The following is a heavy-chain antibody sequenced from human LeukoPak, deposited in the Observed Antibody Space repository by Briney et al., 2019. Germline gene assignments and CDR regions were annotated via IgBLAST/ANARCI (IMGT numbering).Heavy chain of an antibody. Sequence: PSETLSLTCTVSGGSISSSSYYWGWIRQPPGKGLEWIGSIYYSGSTYYNPSLKSRVTISVDTSKNQFSLKLSSVTAADTAVYYCARLGDTADYWGQGTLVTVSS. CDR3: ARLGDTADY. CDR1: GGSISSSSYY. CDR2: IYYSGST. V-gene: IGHV4-39*01. D-gene: IGHD5-18*01. J-gene: IGHJ4*02.